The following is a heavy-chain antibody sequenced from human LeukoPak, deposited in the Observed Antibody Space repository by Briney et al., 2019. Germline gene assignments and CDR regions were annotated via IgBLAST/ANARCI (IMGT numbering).Heavy chain of an antibody. CDR1: GFTFSSYA. V-gene: IGHV3-66*04. CDR2: IYSGGST. D-gene: IGHD6-19*01. Sequence: GGSLRLSCAASGFTFSSYAMHWVRQAPGKGLEWVSVIYSGGSTYYADSVKGRFTISRDNSKNTLYLQMNSLRAEDTAVYYCARLSIAVAGPIYYYYYYMDVWGKGTTVTISS. J-gene: IGHJ6*03. CDR3: ARLSIAVAGPIYYYYYYMDV.